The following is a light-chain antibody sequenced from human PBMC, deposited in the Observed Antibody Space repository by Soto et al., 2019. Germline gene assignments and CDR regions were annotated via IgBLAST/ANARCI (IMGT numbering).Light chain of an antibody. CDR3: QQYNNWPYT. CDR2: DAS. V-gene: IGKV3-11*01. CDR1: QSVSSY. J-gene: IGKJ2*01. Sequence: EIVLTQSPATLSLSPGERATLSCRASQSVSSYLAWYQQKPGQAPRLLIYDASNRATGIPARFSGSGSGTDFTLTISSLEPEDFAVYYCQQYNNWPYTFAQGTKLEIK.